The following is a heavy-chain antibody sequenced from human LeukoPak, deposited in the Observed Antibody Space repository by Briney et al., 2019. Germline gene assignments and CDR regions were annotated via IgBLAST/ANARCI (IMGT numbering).Heavy chain of an antibody. CDR2: INHSGST. CDR3: ARISIVGATTLDY. D-gene: IGHD1-26*01. Sequence: SETLSLTCAVYGGSFSGYYWSWIRPPPGKGLEWIGEINHSGSTNYNPSLKSRVTISVDTSKNQFSLKLSSVTAADTAVYYCARISIVGATTLDYWGQGTLVTVSS. CDR1: GGSFSGYY. V-gene: IGHV4-34*01. J-gene: IGHJ4*02.